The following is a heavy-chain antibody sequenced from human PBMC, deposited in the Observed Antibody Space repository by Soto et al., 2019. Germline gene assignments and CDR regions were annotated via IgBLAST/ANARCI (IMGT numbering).Heavy chain of an antibody. CDR3: SRSGGYSSGWFDFDF. D-gene: IGHD6-19*01. J-gene: IGHJ4*02. CDR2: ISAYNGNT. V-gene: IGHV1-18*01. Sequence: GASVKVSCKASGYTFTSYGISWVRQAPGQGLEWMGWISAYNGNTNYAQKFQGRVSMTTDRSTSTAYMELRSLRSDDTAVYYCSRSGGYSSGWFDFDFWGQGTLVTVSS. CDR1: GYTFTSYG.